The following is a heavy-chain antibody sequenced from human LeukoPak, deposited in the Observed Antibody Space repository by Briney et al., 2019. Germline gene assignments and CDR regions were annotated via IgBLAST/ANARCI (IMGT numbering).Heavy chain of an antibody. Sequence: SVKVSCKASGGTFSSYTISWVRQAPGQGLEWMGRIIPMLGIANYAQKFQGRVTITADKSTSTAFMELSSLRSEDTAVYYCARMLVVRGIGVGEGLDYWGQGTLVTVSS. J-gene: IGHJ4*02. CDR3: ARMLVVRGIGVGEGLDY. V-gene: IGHV1-69*02. CDR1: GGTFSSYT. D-gene: IGHD3-10*01. CDR2: IIPMLGIA.